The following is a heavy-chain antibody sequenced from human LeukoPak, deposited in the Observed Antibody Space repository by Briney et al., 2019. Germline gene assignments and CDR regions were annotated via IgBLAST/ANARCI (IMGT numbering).Heavy chain of an antibody. V-gene: IGHV3-30-3*01. D-gene: IGHD3-10*01. Sequence: PGGSLRLSCAASGFTFSGYAMHWVRQAPRKGLEWVAVISYDGSNKYYADSVKGRFTISRDNSKNTLYLQMNSLSVEDTAVYYCARVGYYASGPFSYFDYWGQGTLVTVSS. CDR3: ARVGYYASGPFSYFDY. CDR1: GFTFSGYA. CDR2: ISYDGSNK. J-gene: IGHJ4*02.